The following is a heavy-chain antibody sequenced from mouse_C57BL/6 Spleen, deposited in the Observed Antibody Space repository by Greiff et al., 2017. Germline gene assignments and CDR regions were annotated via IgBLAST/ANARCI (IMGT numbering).Heavy chain of an antibody. CDR2: IYPGDGDT. V-gene: IGHV1-82*01. CDR3: ARSAGTYFDY. J-gene: IGHJ2*01. D-gene: IGHD4-1*01. Sequence: VQLQQSGPELVKPGASVKISCKASGYAFSSSWMNWVKQRPGKGLEWIGRIYPGDGDTNYNGKFKGKATLTADKSSSTAYMQLSSLTSEDSAVYFCARSAGTYFDYWGQGTTRTVSS. CDR1: GYAFSSSW.